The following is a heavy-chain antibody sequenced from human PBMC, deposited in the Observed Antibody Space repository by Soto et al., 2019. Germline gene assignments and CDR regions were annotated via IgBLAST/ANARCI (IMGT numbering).Heavy chain of an antibody. CDR1: GGSFSGYY. J-gene: IGHJ5*02. CDR3: ARGLRYSSRGLYNWFDP. CDR2: INHSGST. D-gene: IGHD6-13*01. Sequence: PSETLSLTCAVYGGSFSGYYWSWIRQPPGKGLEWIGEINHSGSTNYNPSLKSRVTISVDTSKNQFSLKLSSVTAADTAVYYCARGLRYSSRGLYNWFDPWGQGTLVTVS. V-gene: IGHV4-34*01.